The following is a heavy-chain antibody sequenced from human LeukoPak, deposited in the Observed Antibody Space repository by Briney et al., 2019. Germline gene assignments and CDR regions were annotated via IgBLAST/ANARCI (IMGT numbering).Heavy chain of an antibody. CDR1: GFTFSSYA. D-gene: IGHD5-24*01. CDR2: ISYDGSNK. J-gene: IGHJ4*02. CDR3: ARELRDGYNPNFDY. V-gene: IGHV3-30-3*01. Sequence: GGSLRLSCAASGFTFSSYAMHWVRQAPGKGLEWVAVISYDGSNKYYADSVKGRFTISRDNSKNTLYLQMNSLRAEDTAVYYCARELRDGYNPNFDYWGQGTLVTVSS.